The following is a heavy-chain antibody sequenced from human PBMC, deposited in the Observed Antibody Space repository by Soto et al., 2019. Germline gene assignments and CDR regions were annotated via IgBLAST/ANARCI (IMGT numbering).Heavy chain of an antibody. Sequence: ESGGGLVKPGGSLRLSCAASGFTFSSYSMNWVRQAPGKGLEWVSSISSSSSYIYYADSVKGRFTISRDNAKNSLYLQMNSLRAEDTAVYYCARTTVTSYWYFDLWGRGTLVTVSS. CDR3: ARTTVTSYWYFDL. V-gene: IGHV3-21*01. CDR2: ISSSSSYI. J-gene: IGHJ2*01. CDR1: GFTFSSYS. D-gene: IGHD4-17*01.